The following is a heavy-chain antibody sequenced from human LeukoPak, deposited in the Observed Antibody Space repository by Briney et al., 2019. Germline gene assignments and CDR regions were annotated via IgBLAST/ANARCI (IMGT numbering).Heavy chain of an antibody. D-gene: IGHD2-2*01. CDR3: ARDRHPPVVPAAIWFDP. CDR2: ISANNGNT. J-gene: IGHJ5*02. Sequence: ASVKVSCKASGYTFTSYGISWVRQAPGQGLEWMGWISANNGNTNYAQKLQGRVTMTTDTSTSTAYMELRSLRSDDTAVYYCARDRHPPVVPAAIWFDPWGQGTLVTVSS. CDR1: GYTFTSYG. V-gene: IGHV1-18*01.